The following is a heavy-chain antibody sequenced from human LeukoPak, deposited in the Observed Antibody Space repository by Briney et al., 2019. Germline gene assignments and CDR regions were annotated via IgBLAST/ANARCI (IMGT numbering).Heavy chain of an antibody. CDR2: INHSGST. Sequence: PSETLSLTCAVYGGSFSGYYWSWIRQPPGKGLEWIGEINHSGSTNYNPSLKSRVTISVDTSKNQFSLKRSSVTAADTAVYYCARGPYSSSWYAYFDYWGQGTLVTVSS. D-gene: IGHD6-13*01. J-gene: IGHJ4*02. CDR3: ARGPYSSSWYAYFDY. CDR1: GGSFSGYY. V-gene: IGHV4-34*01.